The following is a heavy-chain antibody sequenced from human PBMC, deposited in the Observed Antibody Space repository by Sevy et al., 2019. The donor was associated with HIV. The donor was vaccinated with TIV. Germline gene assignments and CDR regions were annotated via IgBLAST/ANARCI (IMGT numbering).Heavy chain of an antibody. V-gene: IGHV1-69*13. CDR3: ARLYHDGSAVQAFDI. CDR2: YTPIFGTT. Sequence: ASVKVSKASGGTFTSYGLSWVRQAPGQGLEWVGTYTPIFGTTNYAQKFQGRITIAADESTSTAYMELSSLRSEDSAVYFCARLYHDGSAVQAFDIWGQGTMVTVSS. CDR1: GGTFTSYG. J-gene: IGHJ3*02. D-gene: IGHD3-22*01.